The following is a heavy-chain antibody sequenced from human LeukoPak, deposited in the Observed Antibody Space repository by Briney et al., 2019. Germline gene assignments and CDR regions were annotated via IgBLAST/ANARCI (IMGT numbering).Heavy chain of an antibody. D-gene: IGHD2-2*02. CDR1: GGSISSHF. V-gene: IGHV4-59*11. Sequence: SETLSLTCTVSGGSISSHFWSWIRQPPGKGLEWIGYIYYSGSTNYNPSLKSRVTISVDTSKNQFSLKLSSVTAADTAVYYCAREGEPYQLLYEGAFDIWGQGTMVTVSS. J-gene: IGHJ3*02. CDR2: IYYSGST. CDR3: AREGEPYQLLYEGAFDI.